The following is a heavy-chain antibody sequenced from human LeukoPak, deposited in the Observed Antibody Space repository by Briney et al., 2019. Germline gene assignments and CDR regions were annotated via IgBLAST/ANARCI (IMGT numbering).Heavy chain of an antibody. J-gene: IGHJ4*02. CDR2: MNPNSGNT. CDR1: GYTFTSYD. V-gene: IGHV1-8*01. Sequence: GASGKVSRKASGYTFTSYDINWVRQATGQGLEWMGWMNPNSGNTGYAQKFQGRVTMTRNTSISTAYMELSSLRSEDTAVYYCARRNTGVVAGLDCWGQGTLVTVSS. D-gene: IGHD5-18*01. CDR3: ARRNTGVVAGLDC.